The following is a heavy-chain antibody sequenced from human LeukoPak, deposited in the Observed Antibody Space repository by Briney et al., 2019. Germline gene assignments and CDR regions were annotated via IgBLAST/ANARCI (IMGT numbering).Heavy chain of an antibody. CDR2: ISSSSSYI. J-gene: IGHJ4*02. D-gene: IGHD1-26*01. V-gene: IGHV3-21*01. Sequence: AGGSLRLSCAASGFTFSSYSMNWVRQAPGKGLEWVSSISSSSSYIYYADSVKGRFTISRDNAKNSLYLQMNSLRAEDTAVYYCASPGIVGTSFHYFDYWGQGTLVTVSS. CDR3: ASPGIVGTSFHYFDY. CDR1: GFTFSSYS.